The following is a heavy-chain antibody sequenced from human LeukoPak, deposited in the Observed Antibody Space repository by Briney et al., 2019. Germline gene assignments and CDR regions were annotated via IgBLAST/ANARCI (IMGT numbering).Heavy chain of an antibody. CDR2: IYYSGST. V-gene: IGHV4-59*01. Sequence: SETLSLTCNVSGGSMSSYYWSWIRQPPGKGLEWIGYIYYSGSTNYNPSLKSRVSMSVDTSKNQFSLRLNSVTAEDTAVYYCARYSGWYTPFDYWGQGTLVTLSS. J-gene: IGHJ4*02. D-gene: IGHD6-13*01. CDR3: ARYSGWYTPFDY. CDR1: GGSMSSYY.